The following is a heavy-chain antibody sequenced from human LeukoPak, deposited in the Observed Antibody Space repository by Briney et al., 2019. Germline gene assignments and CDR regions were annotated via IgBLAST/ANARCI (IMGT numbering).Heavy chain of an antibody. CDR2: ISSSGSTI. Sequence: PGGSLRLSCEASGFTFSSYEMNWVRQAPGKGLEWVSYISSSGSTIYYADSVKGRFTISRDNAKNSLYLQMNSLRAEDTAVYYCARGASGWLYYFDYWGQGTLVTVSS. CDR3: ARGASGWLYYFDY. D-gene: IGHD6-19*01. J-gene: IGHJ4*02. CDR1: GFTFSSYE. V-gene: IGHV3-48*03.